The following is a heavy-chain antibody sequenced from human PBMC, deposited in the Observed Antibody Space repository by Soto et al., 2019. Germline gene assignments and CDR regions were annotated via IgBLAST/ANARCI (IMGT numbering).Heavy chain of an antibody. D-gene: IGHD1-26*01. J-gene: IGHJ6*02. CDR1: GTSISSYY. V-gene: IGHV4-4*07. CDR2: IYTSGST. Sequence: PSETLSLTCTVSGTSISSYYWSWIRQPAGKGLEWIGRIYTSGSTNYNPSLKSRVTMSVDTSKNQFSLKLSSVTAADTAVYYCARDGVVGNVDYYYGMDVWGQGTTVTVSS. CDR3: ARDGVVGNVDYYYGMDV.